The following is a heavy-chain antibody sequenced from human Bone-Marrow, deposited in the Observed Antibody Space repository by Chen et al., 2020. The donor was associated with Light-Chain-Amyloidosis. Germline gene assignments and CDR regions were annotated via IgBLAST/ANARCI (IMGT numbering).Heavy chain of an antibody. CDR1: GFTFSSYA. V-gene: IGHV3-30*04. J-gene: IGHJ3*02. D-gene: IGHD6-13*01. Sequence: QVQLVESGGGVVQPGRSLRLSCAASGFTFSSYAMHWVRQAPGKGLEWVAVISYDGSNKYYADSVKGRFTISRDNSKNTLYLQMNSLRAEDTAVYYCAREYSSSWYDAFDIWGQGTMVTVSS. CDR3: AREYSSSWYDAFDI. CDR2: ISYDGSNK.